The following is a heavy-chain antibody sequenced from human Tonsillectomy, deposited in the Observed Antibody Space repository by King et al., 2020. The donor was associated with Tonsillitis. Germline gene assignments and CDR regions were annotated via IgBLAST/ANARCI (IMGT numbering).Heavy chain of an antibody. V-gene: IGHV1-2*02. CDR2: IFPNNGDA. Sequence: VQRVESGAEMKRPGASVKVSCLASGDTFTDYHMHWVRQAPGQGLEWRGWIFPNNGDAYYAQKFHGRISLTRDTTINSVYMELTRLTSDETALYYCVRENWHYDYWGQGTLVAVSS. CDR1: GDTFTDYH. CDR3: VRENWHYDY. J-gene: IGHJ4*02. D-gene: IGHD1-1*01.